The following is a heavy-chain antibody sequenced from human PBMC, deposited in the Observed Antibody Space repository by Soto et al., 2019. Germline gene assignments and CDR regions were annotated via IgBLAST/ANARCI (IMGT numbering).Heavy chain of an antibody. CDR3: ARALASAGSL. J-gene: IGHJ4*02. Sequence: EVQLVESGGGLVQPGGSLRLSCAASGFTFSTYWMHWVRQAPGKGLEWVANIKPDGSEKYYVDSVKGRFTISRDNAKHSLSLQMSSLRAEDTAVYYCARALASAGSLWGQGTLVTVSS. CDR1: GFTFSTYW. V-gene: IGHV3-7*01. D-gene: IGHD6-13*01. CDR2: IKPDGSEK.